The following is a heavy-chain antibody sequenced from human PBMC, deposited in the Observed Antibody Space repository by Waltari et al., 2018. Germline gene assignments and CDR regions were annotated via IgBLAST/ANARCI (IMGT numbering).Heavy chain of an antibody. D-gene: IGHD1-26*01. J-gene: IGHJ4*02. CDR3: AKDREDIVGDTIDY. CDR1: GFTFSSYG. Sequence: QVQLVESGGGVVQPGRSLRLSCAASGFTFSSYGMHWVRQAPGKRLEWVAVISYDGSNKYYADSVKGRFTISRDNSKNTLYLQMNSLRAEDTAVYYCAKDREDIVGDTIDYWGQGTLVTVSS. CDR2: ISYDGSNK. V-gene: IGHV3-30*18.